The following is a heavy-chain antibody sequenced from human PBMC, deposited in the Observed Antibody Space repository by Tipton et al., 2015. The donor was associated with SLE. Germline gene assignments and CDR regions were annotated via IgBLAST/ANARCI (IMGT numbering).Heavy chain of an antibody. J-gene: IGHJ4*02. CDR1: GGSFSGYY. CDR2: INNSGST. Sequence: TLSLTCAVYGGSFSGYYWSWIRQPPGKGLEWIGEINNSGSTNYNPSLKSRVTISVDTSKNQFSLKLSSVTAADTAVYYCARGAGAGYSSSRYTFDYWGQGTLVTVSS. D-gene: IGHD6-13*01. CDR3: ARGAGAGYSSSRYTFDY. V-gene: IGHV4-34*01.